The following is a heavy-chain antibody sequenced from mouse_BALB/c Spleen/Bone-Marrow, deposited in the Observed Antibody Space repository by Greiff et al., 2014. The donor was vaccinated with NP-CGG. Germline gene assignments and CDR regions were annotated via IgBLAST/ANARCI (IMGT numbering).Heavy chain of an antibody. V-gene: IGHV4-1*02. D-gene: IGHD1-2*01. CDR2: INPDSNTI. Sequence: GGGLVQPGGSLKLSCAASGFDFSRYWMSWVRQAPGRGLEWIGEINPDSNTINYTPSLKDKFIISRDNAKNTLYLQMSKVRSEDTALYYCARLSYYGLTDYWGQGTTLTVSS. CDR1: GFDFSRYW. J-gene: IGHJ2*01. CDR3: ARLSYYGLTDY.